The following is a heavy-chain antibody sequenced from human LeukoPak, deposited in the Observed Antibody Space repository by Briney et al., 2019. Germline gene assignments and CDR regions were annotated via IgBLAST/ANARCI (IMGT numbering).Heavy chain of an antibody. CDR3: ANQGSGGSSGFDY. CDR2: INPSDDST. V-gene: IGHV1-46*01. Sequence: VASVKVSCKASRYTFTTYFIHWVRQAPGQGLEWMGIINPSDDSTGYALKFQDRLTMTRDLSTSTVYMELSSLRSEDTAVYYCANQGSGGSSGFDYWGQGTLVTVSS. D-gene: IGHD2-15*01. J-gene: IGHJ4*02. CDR1: RYTFTTYF.